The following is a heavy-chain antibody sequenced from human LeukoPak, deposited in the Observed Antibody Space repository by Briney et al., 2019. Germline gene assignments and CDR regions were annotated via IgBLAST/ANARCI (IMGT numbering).Heavy chain of an antibody. D-gene: IGHD3-9*01. V-gene: IGHV4-30-4*01. J-gene: IGHJ3*02. CDR3: ARLGIDYDILTGYIPDAFDI. CDR1: GCSTSSVDYY. Sequence: SQTLSLTCTVSGCSTSSVDYYWNWIRQPPGKGLEWIGYIYYSRSTYYDPSLKSRVMISVDASKNQFSLKLSSVTAADTAVYYCARLGIDYDILTGYIPDAFDIWGQGTMVTVSS. CDR2: IYYSRST.